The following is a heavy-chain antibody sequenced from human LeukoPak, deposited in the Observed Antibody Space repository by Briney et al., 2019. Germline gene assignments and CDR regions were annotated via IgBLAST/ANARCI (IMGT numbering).Heavy chain of an antibody. D-gene: IGHD2-2*01. CDR1: GFTFSSYW. CDR2: IKQDGSEK. V-gene: IGHV3-7*01. J-gene: IGHJ4*02. CDR3: ARGRYCSRTSCENFDY. Sequence: GGSLRLSCAASGFTFSSYWMSWVRQAPGKGLEWVANIKQDGSEKYYVDSVKGRFTISRDNAKNSLYLQMNCLRAEDTALYYCARGRYCSRTSCENFDYWAQGTLVTVSS.